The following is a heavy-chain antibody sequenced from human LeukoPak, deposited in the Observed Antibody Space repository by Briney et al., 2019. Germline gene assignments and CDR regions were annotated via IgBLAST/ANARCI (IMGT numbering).Heavy chain of an antibody. D-gene: IGHD2-21*02. J-gene: IGHJ4*02. CDR3: ARGGCGDSAAPFDD. Sequence: ASVKVSCKASGYTFTNYYMNWVRQAPGQGLEWMGMINPSAGSTRYAQKFQGRVTMTTDTSTSTVYMELSSLRSEDTAVYYCARGGCGDSAAPFDDWGQGTLVPVSS. CDR1: GYTFTNYY. V-gene: IGHV1-46*01. CDR2: INPSAGST.